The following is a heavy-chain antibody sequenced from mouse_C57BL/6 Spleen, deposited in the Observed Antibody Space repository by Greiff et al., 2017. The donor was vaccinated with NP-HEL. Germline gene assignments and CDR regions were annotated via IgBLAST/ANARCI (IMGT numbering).Heavy chain of an antibody. D-gene: IGHD3-1*01. CDR1: GYAFSSSW. Sequence: VQLQQSGPELVKPGASVKISCKASGYAFSSSWMNWVKQRPGKGLEWIGRIYPGDGDTNYNGKFKGKATLTADKSSSTAYMQLSSLTSEDSAVYFCARADWYFEGWGTGTTVTVSS. J-gene: IGHJ1*03. CDR3: ARADWYFEG. CDR2: IYPGDGDT. V-gene: IGHV1-82*01.